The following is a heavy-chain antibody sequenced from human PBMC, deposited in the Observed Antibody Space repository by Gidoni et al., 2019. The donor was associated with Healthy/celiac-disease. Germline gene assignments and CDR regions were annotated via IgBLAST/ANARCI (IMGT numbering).Heavy chain of an antibody. CDR2: ITPNSGGT. Sequence: QAPLVQSGAEVKTPGASVTLSCKAYGYTFPGYYMHCTRQAPGQGLEWMGWITPNSGGTNDAQKLQGRVTMTRDTSISTAYMELSRLRSDDTAVYYCARDQGYYDYVWGSYRYTYYFDYWGQGTLVTVSS. V-gene: IGHV1-2*02. CDR1: GYTFPGYY. D-gene: IGHD3-16*02. CDR3: ARDQGYYDYVWGSYRYTYYFDY. J-gene: IGHJ4*02.